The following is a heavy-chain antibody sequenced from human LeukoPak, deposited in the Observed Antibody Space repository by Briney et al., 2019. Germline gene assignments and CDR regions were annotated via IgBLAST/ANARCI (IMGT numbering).Heavy chain of an antibody. Sequence: GGSLRLSCAASGFTFSSYSMNWVRQAPGKGLEWVSSISSSSSYIYYADSVKGRFTISRDNAKNSLYLQMNSLRAEDTAVYYCARGGKWSPRDRFDPWGQETLVTVSS. CDR1: GFTFSSYS. V-gene: IGHV3-21*01. CDR2: ISSSSSYI. CDR3: ARGGKWSPRDRFDP. J-gene: IGHJ5*02. D-gene: IGHD2-8*01.